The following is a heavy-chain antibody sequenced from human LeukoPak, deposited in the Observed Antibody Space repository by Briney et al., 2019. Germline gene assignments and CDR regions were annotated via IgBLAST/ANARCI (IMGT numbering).Heavy chain of an antibody. CDR2: INSDGRST. V-gene: IGHV3-74*01. CDR3: ARRGYDILTGYPFGRSDAFDI. D-gene: IGHD3-9*01. Sequence: GGSLRLSCAASGFTFSNYWMHWVRQAPGKGLVWVSRINSDGRSTSYADSVKGRFTISRDNAKNTLYLQMNSLRAEDTAVYYCARRGYDILTGYPFGRSDAFDIWGQGTMVTVSS. J-gene: IGHJ3*02. CDR1: GFTFSNYW.